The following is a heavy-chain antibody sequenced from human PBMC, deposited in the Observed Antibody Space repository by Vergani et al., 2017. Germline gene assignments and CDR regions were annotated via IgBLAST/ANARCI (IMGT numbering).Heavy chain of an antibody. CDR3: ARGAARPGFYYYYMDV. CDR1: GFTFSSYS. D-gene: IGHD6-6*01. Sequence: EVQLVESGGGLVKPGGSLRLSCAASGFTFSSYSMNWVRQAPGKGLEWVSSISSSSSYIYYANSVKGRFTISRDHAKNSLYLQMNSLRAEDTAVYYCARGAARPGFYYYYMDVWGKGTTVTVSS. V-gene: IGHV3-21*01. J-gene: IGHJ6*03. CDR2: ISSSSSYI.